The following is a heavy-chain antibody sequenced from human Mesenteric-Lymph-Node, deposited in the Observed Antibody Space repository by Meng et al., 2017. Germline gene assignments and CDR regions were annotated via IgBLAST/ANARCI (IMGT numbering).Heavy chain of an antibody. CDR2: IYYSGST. CDR1: GGSISSGGHS. D-gene: IGHD3-22*01. J-gene: IGHJ4*01. CDR3: ARVDSSGYFLDY. V-gene: IGHV4-31*03. Sequence: QLQLQESGPGLVKPSETLSLTCTVSGGSISSGGHSWSWIRQHPGKGLEWIAYIYYSGSTYYNPSLKSRVMLSVDTSKNQFSLKLSSVTAADTAVYYCARVDSSGYFLDYWDQGTLVTVS.